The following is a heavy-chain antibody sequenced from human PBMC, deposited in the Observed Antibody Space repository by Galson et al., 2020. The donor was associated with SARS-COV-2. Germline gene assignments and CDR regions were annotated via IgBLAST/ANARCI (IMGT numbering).Heavy chain of an antibody. J-gene: IGHJ4*02. Sequence: GGSLRLSCTASGFIFNNYGMTWVRQAPGKGLEWVSGISGSGEHTYHAESVKGRFAISRDNSRNTVYLQIKRLRAEDTAVYYCAKCGGSLTSIDMIVVGPYYFDYWGQGILVTVSS. V-gene: IGHV3-23*01. CDR3: AKCGGSLTSIDMIVVGPYYFDY. CDR1: GFIFNNYG. CDR2: ISGSGEHT. D-gene: IGHD3-22*01.